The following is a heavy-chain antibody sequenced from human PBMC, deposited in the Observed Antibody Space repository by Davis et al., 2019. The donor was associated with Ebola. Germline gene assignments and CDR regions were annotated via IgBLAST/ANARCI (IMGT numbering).Heavy chain of an antibody. Sequence: GESLKISCKGSGYNFTNYWIVWVRQMPGKGLEWMGVIYTGDSDTRYSPSFRGQVTISADKSIRTAYLQWSGLKASDTAMYYCASLRRTITGMDDAFDIWGQGTMVTVSS. CDR2: IYTGDSDT. CDR3: ASLRRTITGMDDAFDI. CDR1: GYNFTNYW. J-gene: IGHJ3*02. V-gene: IGHV5-51*01. D-gene: IGHD1-20*01.